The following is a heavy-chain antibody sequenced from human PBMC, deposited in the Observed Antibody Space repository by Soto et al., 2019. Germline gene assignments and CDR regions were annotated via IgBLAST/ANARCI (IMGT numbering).Heavy chain of an antibody. V-gene: IGHV4-38-2*01. J-gene: IGHJ6*02. D-gene: IGHD6-13*01. Sequence: PSETLSLTCAVSGYSISSGYYLGWILQSPGKGLEWIGSIYHSGSTYYNPSLKSRVIISVDTSKNQFSLKLSSVTAADTAVYYCARLAPIAAADGMDVWGQGTTVTVSS. CDR2: IYHSGST. CDR3: ARLAPIAAADGMDV. CDR1: GYSISSGYY.